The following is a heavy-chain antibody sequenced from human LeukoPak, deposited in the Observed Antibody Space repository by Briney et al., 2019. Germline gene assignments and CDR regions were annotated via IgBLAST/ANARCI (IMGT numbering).Heavy chain of an antibody. J-gene: IGHJ3*02. CDR2: IIPIFGTA. Sequence: ASVKVSCKASGGTFSSYAISWVRQAPGQGLEWMGGIIPIFGTANYAQKFQGRVTITADESTSTAYMELSSLRSEDTAVYYCARAGRDCSSTSCLGGAFDIWGQGTMVTVSS. D-gene: IGHD2-2*01. V-gene: IGHV1-69*13. CDR1: GGTFSSYA. CDR3: ARAGRDCSSTSCLGGAFDI.